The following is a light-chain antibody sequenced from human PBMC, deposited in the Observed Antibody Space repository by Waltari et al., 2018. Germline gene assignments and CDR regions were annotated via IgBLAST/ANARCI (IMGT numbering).Light chain of an antibody. Sequence: DIVMTQSPDSLALSLGERATISCRSSQSVLYNSNDKNYLAWYQQKPGQPPRLLIYWASTRESGVPDRCSGSGSGTDFTLTISNLQAEDVAVYYCQQYYRSRTFGQWTKVEIK. CDR2: WAS. CDR3: QQYYRSRT. CDR1: QSVLYNSNDKNY. V-gene: IGKV4-1*01. J-gene: IGKJ1*01.